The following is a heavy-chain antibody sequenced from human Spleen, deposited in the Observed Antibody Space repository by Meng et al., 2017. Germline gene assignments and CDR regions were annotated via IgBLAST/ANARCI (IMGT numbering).Heavy chain of an antibody. J-gene: IGHJ4*02. Sequence: GSLRLSCAVYGGSFSGYYWSWIRQPPGKGLEWIGEINHSGSTNYNPSLKSRVTISVDKSRNQFSLKLISVTAADTAVYYCARVRRDDYNRIDYWGQGTLVTVSS. CDR3: ARVRRDDYNRIDY. D-gene: IGHD5-24*01. CDR1: GGSFSGYY. V-gene: IGHV4-34*01. CDR2: INHSGST.